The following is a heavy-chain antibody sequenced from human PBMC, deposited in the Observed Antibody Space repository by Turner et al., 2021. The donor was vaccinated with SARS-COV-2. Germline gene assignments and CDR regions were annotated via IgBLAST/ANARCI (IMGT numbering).Heavy chain of an antibody. CDR1: GFTFSSYA. Sequence: QVQLVESGGGVVQPGRSLRIYCAASGFTFSSYAMHWVRQAPGKGLEWVAVISYDGSNKYYADSVKGRFTISRDNSKNTLYLQMNSLRAEDTAVYYCARDHWGNFVVVTANHYYYGMDVWGQGTTVTVSS. J-gene: IGHJ6*02. V-gene: IGHV3-30-3*01. D-gene: IGHD2-21*02. CDR2: ISYDGSNK. CDR3: ARDHWGNFVVVTANHYYYGMDV.